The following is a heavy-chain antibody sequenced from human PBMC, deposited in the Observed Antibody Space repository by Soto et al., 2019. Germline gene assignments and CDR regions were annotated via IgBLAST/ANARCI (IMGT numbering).Heavy chain of an antibody. J-gene: IGHJ6*02. Sequence: SETLSLPCTVSADSVTSVSDYSGWIRQPPGKGLEWIGYIYYSGSADYNPSLGSRVTISIDTSKNQFSLKLTSVTAADTAVYYCARGVGFGYYYYHMDLWGQGTTVT. CDR2: IYYSGSA. V-gene: IGHV4-61*01. D-gene: IGHD3-10*01. CDR1: ADSVTSVSDY. CDR3: ARGVGFGYYYYHMDL.